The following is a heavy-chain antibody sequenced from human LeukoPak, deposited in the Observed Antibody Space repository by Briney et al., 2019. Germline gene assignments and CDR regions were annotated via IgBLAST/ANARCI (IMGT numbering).Heavy chain of an antibody. V-gene: IGHV3-23*01. D-gene: IGHD6-13*01. J-gene: IGHJ4*02. CDR1: GFTFSNYA. CDR2: ISGGGGST. CDR3: AKDLVAADLGYFDY. Sequence: GGSLRLSCAASGFTFSNYAMSWVRPAPGKGLEWVSGISGGGGSTNYADSVKGRFTISRDNSKNTVYLQMNSLRAEDTAVYYCAKDLVAADLGYFDYWGQGTLVTVSS.